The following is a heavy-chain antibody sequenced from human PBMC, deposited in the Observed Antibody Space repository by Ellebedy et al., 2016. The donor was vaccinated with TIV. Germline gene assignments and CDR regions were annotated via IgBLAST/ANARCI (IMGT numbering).Heavy chain of an antibody. D-gene: IGHD3-16*01. J-gene: IGHJ3*02. CDR3: AKDQVAGDGRWVFDI. CDR1: GFSFNSYA. Sequence: GESLKISCAASGFSFNSYAMSWVRQAPGKGLEWVSAISGSCGSTYYADSVKGRFTISRDNSKNTLYLQMNSLRAEDTAVYYCAKDQVAGDGRWVFDIWGQGTMVTVSS. CDR2: ISGSCGST. V-gene: IGHV3-23*01.